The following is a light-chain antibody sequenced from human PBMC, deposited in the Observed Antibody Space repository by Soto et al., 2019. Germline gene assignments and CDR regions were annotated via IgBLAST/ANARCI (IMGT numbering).Light chain of an antibody. V-gene: IGLV2-23*03. Sequence: QSVLTQPASVSGSPGQSITISCTGTSSDVGTYNLVSWDQQHPGKAPKLMIYEGSKRPSGVSNRFSGSKSCNTASLTSSGLQYEDEADYYCCSYEGISPFVVFGGGTKLTVL. J-gene: IGLJ2*01. CDR3: CSYEGISPFVV. CDR1: SSDVGTYNL. CDR2: EGS.